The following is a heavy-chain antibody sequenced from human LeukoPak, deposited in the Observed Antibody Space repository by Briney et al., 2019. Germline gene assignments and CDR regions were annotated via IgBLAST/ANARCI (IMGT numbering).Heavy chain of an antibody. Sequence: PSQTLSLTCTVSGGSISSGGYYWSWIRQHPGKGLEWIGYIYYSGSTYYNPSLKSRVTISVDTSKNQFSLKLSSVTAADTAVYYCARLGEGTTFAFDIWGQGTMVTVSS. D-gene: IGHD3-16*01. CDR2: IYYSGST. CDR1: GGSISSGGYY. CDR3: ARLGEGTTFAFDI. J-gene: IGHJ3*02. V-gene: IGHV4-31*03.